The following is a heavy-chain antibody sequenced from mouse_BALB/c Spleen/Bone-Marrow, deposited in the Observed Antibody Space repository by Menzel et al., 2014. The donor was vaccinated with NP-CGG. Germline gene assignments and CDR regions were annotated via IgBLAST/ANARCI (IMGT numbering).Heavy chain of an antibody. CDR3: ARLSYYGRFAY. J-gene: IGHJ3*01. CDR1: GFDFSRHW. V-gene: IGHV4-1*02. CDR2: INPDSSTI. Sequence: EVQVVESGVGLVQPGGSLKLSCAASGFDFSRHWMSWVRQAPGKGLEWIGEINPDSSTINYTPSLKDKFIISRDNAKNTLYLQMSKVRSEDTALYYCARLSYYGRFAYWGQGTLVTVSA. D-gene: IGHD1-1*01.